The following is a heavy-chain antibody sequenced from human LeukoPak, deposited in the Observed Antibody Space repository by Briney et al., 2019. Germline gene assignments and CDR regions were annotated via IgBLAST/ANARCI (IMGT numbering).Heavy chain of an antibody. CDR3: AKLVDY. Sequence: GGSLRLSCAASGFTFTSYAMSWVRQTPGKALEWVSTISVSGVSTYYADSVKGRFTISRDNSKNTLFLRMNSLRAEATAIYYCAKLVDYWGQGTLVTVSS. CDR1: GFTFTSYA. CDR2: ISVSGVST. V-gene: IGHV3-23*01. J-gene: IGHJ4*02.